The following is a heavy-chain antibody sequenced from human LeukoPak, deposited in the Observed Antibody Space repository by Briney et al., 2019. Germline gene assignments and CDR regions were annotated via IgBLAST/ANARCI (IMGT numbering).Heavy chain of an antibody. D-gene: IGHD5-18*01. J-gene: IGHJ3*02. CDR2: IYYSGST. V-gene: IGHV4-61*05. CDR1: GGSISSSSYY. CDR3: ARWNSYGYHAFDI. Sequence: PSETLSLTCTVSGGSISSSSYYWGWIRQPPGKGLEWIGYIYYSGSTNYNPSLKSRVTISVDTSKNQFSLKLSSVTAADTAVYYCARWNSYGYHAFDIWGQGTMVTVSS.